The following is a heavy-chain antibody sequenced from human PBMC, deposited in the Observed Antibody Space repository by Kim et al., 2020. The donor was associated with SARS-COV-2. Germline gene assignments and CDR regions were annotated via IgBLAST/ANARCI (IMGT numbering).Heavy chain of an antibody. Sequence: GGSLRLSCAASGFTFSSYWMSWVRQAPGKGLEWVANIKQDGSEKYYVDSVKGRFTISRDNAKNSLYLQMNSLRAEDTAVYYCARDLTADYDILTGRYYYYGMDVWGQGTTVTVSS. CDR2: IKQDGSEK. V-gene: IGHV3-7*01. CDR1: GFTFSSYW. D-gene: IGHD3-9*01. J-gene: IGHJ6*02. CDR3: ARDLTADYDILTGRYYYYGMDV.